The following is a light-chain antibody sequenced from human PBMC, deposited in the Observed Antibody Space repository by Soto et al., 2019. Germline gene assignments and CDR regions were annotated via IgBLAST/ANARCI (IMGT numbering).Light chain of an antibody. J-gene: IGKJ2*01. CDR3: QQYNIYSPYT. Sequence: DIQMTQSPSTLSASVGDRVTITCRASQSISSWLAWYQQKPGKAPKLLIYKASSLESGVPSRFSGSGSGTVCTLTISSLQPDDFATYYCQQYNIYSPYTFVQGTKLEIK. V-gene: IGKV1-5*03. CDR1: QSISSW. CDR2: KAS.